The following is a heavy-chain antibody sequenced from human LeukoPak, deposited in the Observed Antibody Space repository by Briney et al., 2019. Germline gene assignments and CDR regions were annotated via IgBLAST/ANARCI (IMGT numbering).Heavy chain of an antibody. J-gene: IGHJ4*02. Sequence: GGSLRLSCAASGFSFSSYTMNWVRQAPGKGLEWVGRIKSKTDGGTTDYAAPVKGRFTISRDDSKNTLYLQMNSLKTEDTAVYYCTTEIPIGSGSYYKNDYWGQGTLVTVSS. CDR2: IKSKTDGGTT. CDR1: GFSFSSYT. V-gene: IGHV3-15*07. D-gene: IGHD3-10*01. CDR3: TTEIPIGSGSYYKNDY.